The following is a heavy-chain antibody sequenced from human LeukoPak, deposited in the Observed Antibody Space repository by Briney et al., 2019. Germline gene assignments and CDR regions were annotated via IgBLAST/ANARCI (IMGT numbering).Heavy chain of an antibody. J-gene: IGHJ6*02. Sequence: TLSLTCTVSGGSISSGGYYWSWIRQHPGKGLEWIGYIYYSGSTYYNPSLKSRVTISVDTSKNQFSLKLSSVTAADTAVYYCARVKVVRGVDYYYYYGMDVWGQGTTVTVSS. CDR2: IYYSGST. CDR1: GGSISSGGYY. D-gene: IGHD3-10*01. V-gene: IGHV4-31*03. CDR3: ARVKVVRGVDYYYYYGMDV.